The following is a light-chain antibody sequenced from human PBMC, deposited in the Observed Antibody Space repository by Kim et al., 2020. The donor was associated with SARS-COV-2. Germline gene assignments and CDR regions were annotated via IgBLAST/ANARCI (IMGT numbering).Light chain of an antibody. CDR3: QQYASSPRT. V-gene: IGKV3-20*01. Sequence: EIVLTQSPGTLSLSPGERATLSCRASQSVSSNYLAWHQQRPGQAPRLLIYGASSRATGIPDRFSGSGSGTDFTLTISRVEPEDFAVYYCQQYASSPRTFGQGTKVDIK. J-gene: IGKJ1*01. CDR2: GAS. CDR1: QSVSSNY.